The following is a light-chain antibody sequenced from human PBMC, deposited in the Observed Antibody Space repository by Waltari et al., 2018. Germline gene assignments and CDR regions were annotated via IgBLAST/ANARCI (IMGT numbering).Light chain of an antibody. CDR3: HSRDTISTRV. V-gene: IGLV3-19*01. J-gene: IGLJ3*02. Sequence: SSELTQDPAVSVALGQTVRITCQGDSLRRYYASWYQQRPGQAPRLVLYGQDNRPSGIPDRFSGSTSGDPASLTITGAQAEDEADYYCHSRDTISTRVFGGGTRLTV. CDR2: GQD. CDR1: SLRRYY.